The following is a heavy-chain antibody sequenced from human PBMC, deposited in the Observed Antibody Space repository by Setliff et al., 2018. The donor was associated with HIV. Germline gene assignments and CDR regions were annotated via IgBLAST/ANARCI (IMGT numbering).Heavy chain of an antibody. Sequence: PGGSLRLSCAASGFTFSSYAMSWVRQAPGKGLEWVSAISGSGGSTYYADSVKGRFTISRDNSKNTLYLQMNSLRAEDTAVYYCARGHSGSYFPYFDYWGQGTLVTVSS. CDR2: ISGSGGST. J-gene: IGHJ4*02. V-gene: IGHV3-23*01. CDR1: GFTFSSYA. D-gene: IGHD1-26*01. CDR3: ARGHSGSYFPYFDY.